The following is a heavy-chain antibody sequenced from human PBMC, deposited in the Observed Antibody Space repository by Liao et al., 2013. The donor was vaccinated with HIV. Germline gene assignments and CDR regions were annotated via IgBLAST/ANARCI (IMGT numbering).Heavy chain of an antibody. Sequence: QVQLQESGPGLVKPSQTLSLTCSVSGGSITSGSYYWGWIRQPAGKGLEWIGRIFPSGYTNYNPSLKSRVTISVDTSKNLFSLKLSSVTAADTAVYYCARHIAGSDHYYYFHMDVWGERDHGHRLL. V-gene: IGHV4-61*02. J-gene: IGHJ6*03. CDR1: GGSITSGSYY. D-gene: IGHD2-21*01. CDR2: IFPSGYT. CDR3: ARHIAGSDHYYYFHMDV.